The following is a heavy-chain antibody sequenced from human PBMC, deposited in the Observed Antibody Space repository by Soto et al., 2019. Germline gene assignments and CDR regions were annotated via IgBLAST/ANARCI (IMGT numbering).Heavy chain of an antibody. J-gene: IGHJ4*02. CDR3: ARVSMIGVMLDY. CDR1: GLTFSDYY. V-gene: IGHV3-11*01. D-gene: IGHD3-16*01. Sequence: GSLRLSCAASGLTFSDYYMSWIRQAPGKGLEWVSYISSSGSTIYYADSVKGRFTISRDNAKNSLYLQMNSLRAEDTAVYYCARVSMIGVMLDYWGQGSLVTVSS. CDR2: ISSSGSTI.